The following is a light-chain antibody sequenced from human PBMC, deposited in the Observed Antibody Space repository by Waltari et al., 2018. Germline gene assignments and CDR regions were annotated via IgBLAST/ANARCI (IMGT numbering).Light chain of an antibody. V-gene: IGKV3-20*01. Sequence: EIVLTQSPGTLSLSPGERATLSCRASQSLSNNYLAWYQQKHGQAPRLLIDGASSRATGVPDRVSGSGSGTDFTLTITRLEPEDFSMYYCHQYGTSPYTFGQGTQLDLK. J-gene: IGKJ2*01. CDR1: QSLSNNY. CDR3: HQYGTSPYT. CDR2: GAS.